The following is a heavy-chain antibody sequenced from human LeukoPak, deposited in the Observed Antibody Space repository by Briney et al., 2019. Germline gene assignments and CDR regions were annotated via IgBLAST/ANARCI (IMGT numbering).Heavy chain of an antibody. CDR3: TTKVIRGNSGDDYDD. CDR2: ISSDGNDK. V-gene: IGHV3-30*03. D-gene: IGHD5-12*01. CDR1: GATFSSYG. J-gene: IGHJ4*02. Sequence: GGSLRLSCAASGATFSSYGMHWVRQAPGKGLEWVALISSDGNDKLYGDSVKGRFTISRDDSKSTLYLQMNSLRAEDTAVYYCTTKVIRGNSGDDYDDWGQGTLVTVSS.